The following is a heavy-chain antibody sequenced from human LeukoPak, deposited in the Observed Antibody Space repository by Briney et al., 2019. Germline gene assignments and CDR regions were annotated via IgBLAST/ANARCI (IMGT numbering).Heavy chain of an antibody. CDR2: ISAYNGNT. V-gene: IGHV1-18*01. Sequence: GASVKVSCKASGYTFTSYGISWVRQAPGQGLEWMGWISAYNGNTNYAQKLQGRVTMTTDTSTSTAYMELRSLRSDDTAVYYCARDAEIRYFDWLLNHSHTDYWGQGTLVTVSS. D-gene: IGHD3-9*01. CDR3: ARDAEIRYFDWLLNHSHTDY. CDR1: GYTFTSYG. J-gene: IGHJ4*02.